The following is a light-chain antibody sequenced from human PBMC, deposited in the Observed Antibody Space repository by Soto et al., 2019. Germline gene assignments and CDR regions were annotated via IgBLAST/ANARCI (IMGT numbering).Light chain of an antibody. Sequence: EIVMTQSPATLSVSPGERDTLSCRASQSVSSNLAWYQQKPGQAPRLLIYGASTRATGIPARFSGSGSGTELTLTISSPQSEDFAVYYCQQYNNWPRTFGQGTKVEIK. CDR1: QSVSSN. V-gene: IGKV3-15*01. CDR2: GAS. CDR3: QQYNNWPRT. J-gene: IGKJ1*01.